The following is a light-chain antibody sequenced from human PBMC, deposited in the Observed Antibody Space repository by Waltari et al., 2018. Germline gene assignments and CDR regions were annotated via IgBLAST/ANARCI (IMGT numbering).Light chain of an antibody. CDR2: EVS. J-gene: IGLJ2*01. Sequence: QSALTQPASVSGSPGQSITISCTGPSSDVGGYNYVSWYQQHPGRAPKLLIYEVSNRPSGVSNRFSGSKSGNTASLTISGLQAEDEADYYCSSYTSSISLAFGGGTKLTVL. CDR3: SSYTSSISLA. V-gene: IGLV2-14*01. CDR1: SSDVGGYNY.